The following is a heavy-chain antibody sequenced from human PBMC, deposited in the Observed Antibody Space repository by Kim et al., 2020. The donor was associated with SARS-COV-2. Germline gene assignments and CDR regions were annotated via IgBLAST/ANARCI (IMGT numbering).Heavy chain of an antibody. J-gene: IGHJ3*02. V-gene: IGHV1-69*01. CDR2: GTA. Sequence: GTANYAQKFQGRVTITADESTSTAYMELSSLRSEDTAMYYCAIRPGGFDIWGQGTMVTVSS. CDR3: AIRPGGFDI. D-gene: IGHD2-8*02.